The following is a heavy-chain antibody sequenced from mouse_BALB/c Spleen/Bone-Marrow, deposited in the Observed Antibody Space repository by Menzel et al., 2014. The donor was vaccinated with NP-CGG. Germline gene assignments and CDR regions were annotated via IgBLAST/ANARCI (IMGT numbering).Heavy chain of an antibody. CDR1: GYTFTDYE. Sequence: QVHVKQSGAELVRPGASVKLSCKALGYTFTDYEMHWVKQTPVHGLEWIGTIHPGSGGAAYNQKFKGKATLTADKSSSTAYMELSSLTSEDSAVYYCTSEGLRGAGFAYWGQGTLVTVSA. J-gene: IGHJ3*01. CDR3: TSEGLRGAGFAY. CDR2: IHPGSGGA. D-gene: IGHD2-4*01. V-gene: IGHV1-15*01.